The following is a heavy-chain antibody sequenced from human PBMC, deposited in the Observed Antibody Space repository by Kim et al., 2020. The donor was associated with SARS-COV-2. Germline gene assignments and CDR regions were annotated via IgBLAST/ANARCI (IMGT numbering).Heavy chain of an antibody. CDR2: ISSSGSTI. V-gene: IGHV3-11*01. Sequence: GGSLRLSCAASGFTFSDYYMSWIRQAPGKGLEWVSYISSSGSTIYYADSVKGRFTISRDNAKNSLYLQMNSLRAEDTAVYYCASLPGQQLVRSLLVSDWGQGTLVTVSS. J-gene: IGHJ4*02. D-gene: IGHD6-13*01. CDR3: ASLPGQQLVRSLLVSD. CDR1: GFTFSDYY.